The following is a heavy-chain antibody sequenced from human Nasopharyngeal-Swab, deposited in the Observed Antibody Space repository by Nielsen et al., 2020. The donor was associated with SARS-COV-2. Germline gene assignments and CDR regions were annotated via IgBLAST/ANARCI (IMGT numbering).Heavy chain of an antibody. CDR2: ISVYNGDT. Sequence: ASVKVSCKASGYTLSNYGISWVRQTPGQGLEWMGWISVYNGDTNYAQKFQGRVTMTIDTSTSTAYMELRSLRPDDTAVYYCARGRPDSESMEWYPPRKCFDSWGQGTLVTVSS. V-gene: IGHV1-18*01. CDR3: ARGRPDSESMEWYPPRKCFDS. J-gene: IGHJ5*01. D-gene: IGHD2-8*01. CDR1: GYTLSNYG.